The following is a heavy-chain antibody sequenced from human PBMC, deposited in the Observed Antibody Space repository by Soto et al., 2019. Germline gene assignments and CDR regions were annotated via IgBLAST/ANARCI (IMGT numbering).Heavy chain of an antibody. J-gene: IGHJ3*02. Sequence: GGSLRLSCSASGFTFSSYSMNWVRQAPGKGLEWVSSISSSGSYIYYADSVKGRFTISRDNAKNSLYLQMNSLRAEDTAVYYCARSNGFGVVKPQYDAFDIWGQGTMVTVSS. CDR1: GFTFSSYS. V-gene: IGHV3-21*01. D-gene: IGHD3-3*01. CDR2: ISSSGSYI. CDR3: ARSNGFGVVKPQYDAFDI.